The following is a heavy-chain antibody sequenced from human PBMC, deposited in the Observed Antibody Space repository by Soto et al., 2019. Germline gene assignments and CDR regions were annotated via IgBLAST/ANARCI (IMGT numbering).Heavy chain of an antibody. CDR2: NSSSSSTI. D-gene: IGHD2-21*02. CDR1: GFTFSSYS. V-gene: IGHV3-48*02. J-gene: IGHJ6*02. Sequence: EVQLVESGGGLVQPGGSLRLSCAASGFTFSSYSMNWVRQAPGKGLEWVSYNSSSSSTIYYADSVKGRFTISRDNAKNSLYLQMNSLRDEDTAVYYCARVGCGGDCYSFYYYYGMDVWGQGTTVTVSS. CDR3: ARVGCGGDCYSFYYYYGMDV.